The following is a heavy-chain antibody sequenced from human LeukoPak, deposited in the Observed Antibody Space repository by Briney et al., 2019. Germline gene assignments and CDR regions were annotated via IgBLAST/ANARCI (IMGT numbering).Heavy chain of an antibody. J-gene: IGHJ4*02. CDR2: IKSKTDGGTT. CDR3: TTGPQLRYGDYAVPPGW. CDR1: GFTFSNAW. Sequence: GGPLRLSCAASGFTFSNAWMSWVRQAPGKGLEWVGRIKSKTDGGTTDYAAPVKGRFTISRDDSKNTLYLQMNSLKTEDTAVYYCTTGPQLRYGDYAVPPGWWGQGTLVTVSS. D-gene: IGHD4-17*01. V-gene: IGHV3-15*01.